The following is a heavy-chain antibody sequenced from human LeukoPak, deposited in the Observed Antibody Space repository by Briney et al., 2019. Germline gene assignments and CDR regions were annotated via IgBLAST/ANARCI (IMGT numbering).Heavy chain of an antibody. CDR3: ARGLRDSSGREYFQH. CDR1: GYTFTSYD. Sequence: ASVKVSCKASGYTFTSYDISWVRQAAGQGLEWMGWMNPNSGNTGYAQKFKGRVTMTGNTSINAAYMELSSLRSEDTAVYYCARGLRDSSGREYFQHWGQGTLVTVSS. J-gene: IGHJ1*01. D-gene: IGHD3-22*01. V-gene: IGHV1-8*01. CDR2: MNPNSGNT.